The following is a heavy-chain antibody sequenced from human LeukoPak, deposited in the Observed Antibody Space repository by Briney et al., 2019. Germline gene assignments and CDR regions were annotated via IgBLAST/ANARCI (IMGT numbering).Heavy chain of an antibody. Sequence: ASVKVSCKASGGTFSSYAISWVRQAPGQRLEWMGWISAYNGNTNYAQKLQGRVTMTTDTSTSTAYMELRSLRSDDTAVYYCARVTRAAAGDYWGQGTLVTVSS. D-gene: IGHD6-13*01. CDR2: ISAYNGNT. CDR1: GGTFSSYA. CDR3: ARVTRAAAGDY. J-gene: IGHJ4*02. V-gene: IGHV1-18*01.